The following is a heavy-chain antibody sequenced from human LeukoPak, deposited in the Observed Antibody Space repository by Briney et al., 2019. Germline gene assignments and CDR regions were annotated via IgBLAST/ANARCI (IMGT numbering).Heavy chain of an antibody. CDR2: INPTGGSA. Sequence: ASVKVSCKASGYTFTNYYMHWVRQAPGQGLEWMGIINPTGGSASCAQKFQGRVTMTRDTSTSTVYMELSSLRSEDTAVYYCTRDLGGGGYFDYWGQGTLVTVSS. V-gene: IGHV1-46*01. CDR3: TRDLGGGGYFDY. CDR1: GYTFTNYY. D-gene: IGHD3-10*01. J-gene: IGHJ4*02.